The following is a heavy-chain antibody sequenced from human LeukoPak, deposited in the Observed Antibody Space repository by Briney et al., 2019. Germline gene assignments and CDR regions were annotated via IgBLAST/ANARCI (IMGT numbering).Heavy chain of an antibody. CDR1: GFTFSSYS. CDR3: ARFKGRGFEFDY. CDR2: INSSSSYI. Sequence: GGSLRLSCAASGFTFSSYSMNWVRQAPGKRLEWVSSINSSSSYIYYADSVKGRFTISRDNAKNSLYLQMNSLKAEDTAVSYCARFKGRGFEFDYWGQGTRVTVSS. V-gene: IGHV3-21*01. J-gene: IGHJ4*02.